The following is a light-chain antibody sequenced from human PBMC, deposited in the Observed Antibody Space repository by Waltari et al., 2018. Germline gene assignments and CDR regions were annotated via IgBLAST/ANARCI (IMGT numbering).Light chain of an antibody. Sequence: QTVVTQEPSVSVSPGGTVTPTCALSSGPPPTPSYATWYQQTPGPSPRTLVYKANARSSGVPDRFSGSILGNTAALTITGAQADDESDYYCALYMGSGIWVFGGGTRLTVL. CDR2: KAN. J-gene: IGLJ3*02. CDR1: SGPPPTPSY. V-gene: IGLV8-61*01. CDR3: ALYMGSGIWV.